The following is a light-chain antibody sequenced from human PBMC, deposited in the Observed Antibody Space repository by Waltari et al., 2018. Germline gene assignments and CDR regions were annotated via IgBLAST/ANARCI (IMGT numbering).Light chain of an antibody. Sequence: QSALTQPASVSGSPVQSIPISCTGTSSAVGSYNLVSWYQQHPGKAPKLMIYEGSKRPSGVSNRFSGSKSGNTASLTISGLQAEDEADYYCCSYAGSSSVVFGGGTKLTVL. CDR1: SSAVGSYNL. CDR3: CSYAGSSSVV. V-gene: IGLV2-23*01. CDR2: EGS. J-gene: IGLJ2*01.